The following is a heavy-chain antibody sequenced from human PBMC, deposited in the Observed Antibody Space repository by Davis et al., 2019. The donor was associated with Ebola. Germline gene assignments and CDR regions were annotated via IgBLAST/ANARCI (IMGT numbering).Heavy chain of an antibody. CDR2: ISSSSSTI. D-gene: IGHD6-13*01. V-gene: IGHV3-48*02. CDR1: GFTFSSYS. Sequence: GESLKISCAASGFTFSSYSMNWVRQAPGKGLEWVSYISSSSSTIYYADSVKGRFTISRDNAKNSLYLQMNSLRDEDTAVYYCARQQQLVRYYYYGMDVWGQGTTVTVSS. J-gene: IGHJ6*02. CDR3: ARQQQLVRYYYYGMDV.